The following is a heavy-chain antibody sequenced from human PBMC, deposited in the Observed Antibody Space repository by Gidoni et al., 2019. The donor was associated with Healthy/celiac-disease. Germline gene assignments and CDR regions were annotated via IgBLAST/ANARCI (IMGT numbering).Heavy chain of an antibody. CDR3: AKRRSGYDSWRYFDY. Sequence: QVQLVESGGGVVQPGRSLRLSCAASGFTFSSYGMHWVRQAPGKGLEWVAVISYDGSNKYYADSVKGRFTISRDNSKNTLYLQMNSLRAEDTAVYYCAKRRSGYDSWRYFDYWGQGTLVTVSS. CDR1: GFTFSSYG. J-gene: IGHJ4*02. D-gene: IGHD5-12*01. CDR2: ISYDGSNK. V-gene: IGHV3-30*18.